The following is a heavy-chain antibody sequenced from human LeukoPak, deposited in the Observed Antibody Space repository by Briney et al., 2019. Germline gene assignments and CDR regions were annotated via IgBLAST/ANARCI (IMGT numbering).Heavy chain of an antibody. CDR2: TYYRYKWYS. CDR3: SRVADYYDSSGYSRYYDMDV. V-gene: IGHV6-1*01. Sequence: SQTLSLTCAISGDSLSSISAAWNWPMQSPSRGFEWSGRTYYRYKWYSDYAVSVKGRITINPDTSKNQFSLQLNSVTPEDTAVYYCSRVADYYDSSGYSRYYDMDVWGQGTTVTVSS. D-gene: IGHD3-22*01. CDR1: GDSLSSISAA. J-gene: IGHJ6*02.